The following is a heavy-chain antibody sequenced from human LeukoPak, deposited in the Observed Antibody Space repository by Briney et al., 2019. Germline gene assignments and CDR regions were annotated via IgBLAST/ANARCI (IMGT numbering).Heavy chain of an antibody. Sequence: SETLSLTCTVSGGSISSYYWSWIRQPPGKGLEWIGYIYTSGSTNYNPSLKSRVTISVDTSKKQISLKLTSVTAADTAVYYCARGADWFGSWGQGALVTVSS. CDR1: GGSISSYY. D-gene: IGHD1-26*01. CDR2: IYTSGST. V-gene: IGHV4-4*09. J-gene: IGHJ5*01. CDR3: ARGADWFGS.